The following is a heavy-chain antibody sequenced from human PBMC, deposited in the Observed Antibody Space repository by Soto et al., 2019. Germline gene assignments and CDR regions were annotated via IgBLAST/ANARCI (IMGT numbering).Heavy chain of an antibody. J-gene: IGHJ6*02. CDR2: ISYDGSNK. Sequence: GGSLRLSCAASGFTFSSYGMHWVRQAPGKGLEWVAVISYDGSNKYYADSVKGRFTISRDNSKNTLYLQMNSLRAEDTAVYYCAMGFGMEELLPPGMDVWGQGTTVTVSS. CDR3: AMGFGMEELLPPGMDV. V-gene: IGHV3-30*03. CDR1: GFTFSSYG. D-gene: IGHD1-1*01.